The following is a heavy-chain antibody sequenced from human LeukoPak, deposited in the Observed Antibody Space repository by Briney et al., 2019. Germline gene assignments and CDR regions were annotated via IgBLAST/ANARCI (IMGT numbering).Heavy chain of an antibody. D-gene: IGHD1-26*01. CDR2: VVQDGSDK. J-gene: IGHJ4*02. Sequence: GGSLRLSCAASGFTFSTYWMSWVRQAPGKGLEWVANVVQDGSDKYYADSVKGRFTISRDNAKNSLHLQMNSLRAEDTAVYYCARNNYYARDYWGQGTLVTVSS. CDR1: GFTFSTYW. V-gene: IGHV3-7*01. CDR3: ARNNYYARDY.